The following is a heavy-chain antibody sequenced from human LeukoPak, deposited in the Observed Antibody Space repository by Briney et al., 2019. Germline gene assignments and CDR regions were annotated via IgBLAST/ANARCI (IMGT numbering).Heavy chain of an antibody. Sequence: RPGGSLGFSCEAFGLTFSSHGMHWVRQPPGRGLVWVSRTTNDGSSTTYADSVKGRFTISRDNSKNTLYLQMNSLRAEDTAVYYCAKVPLGYSYGPLDRSHFDYWGQGTLVTVSS. V-gene: IGHV3-74*01. CDR2: TTNDGSST. CDR3: AKVPLGYSYGPLDRSHFDY. D-gene: IGHD5-18*01. J-gene: IGHJ4*02. CDR1: GLTFSSHG.